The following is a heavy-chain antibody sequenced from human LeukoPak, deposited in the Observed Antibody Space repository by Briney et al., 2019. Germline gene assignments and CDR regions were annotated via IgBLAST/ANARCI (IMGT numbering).Heavy chain of an antibody. CDR3: ARDPNDSSGYYVDY. V-gene: IGHV4-30-4*01. CDR1: GGSISSGDYY. Sequence: SETLSLTCTVSGGSISSGDYYWSWIRQPPGKGLEWIGYIYYSGSTYYNPSLKSRVTISVDTSKNQFSLKLSSVTAADTAVYYCARDPNDSSGYYVDYWGQGTLVTVSS. J-gene: IGHJ4*02. D-gene: IGHD3-22*01. CDR2: IYYSGST.